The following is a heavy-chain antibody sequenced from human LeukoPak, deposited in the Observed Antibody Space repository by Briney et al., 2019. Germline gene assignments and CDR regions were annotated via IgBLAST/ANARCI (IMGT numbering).Heavy chain of an antibody. CDR2: ISSSGSTI. CDR3: ARDSRYSSSWYDY. CDR1: GGSISSYY. J-gene: IGHJ4*02. V-gene: IGHV3-11*04. Sequence: LSLTCTVSGGSISSYYWSWIRQAPGKGLEWVSYISSSGSTIYYADSVKGRFTISRDNAKNSLYLQMNSLRAEDTAVYYCARDSRYSSSWYDYWGQGTLVTVSS. D-gene: IGHD6-13*01.